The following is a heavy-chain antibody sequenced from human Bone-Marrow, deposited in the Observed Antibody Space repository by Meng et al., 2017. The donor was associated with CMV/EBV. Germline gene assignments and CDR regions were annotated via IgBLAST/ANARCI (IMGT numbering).Heavy chain of an antibody. V-gene: IGHV3-21*01. CDR3: ARDESVGTPIDS. CDR2: VSSSSMYI. J-gene: IGHJ4*02. D-gene: IGHD1-26*01. Sequence: GESLKISCAASGFTFSSYTMNWVRQAPGKGLEWVSSVSSSSMYIYYADSVKGRFTTSRDNAKNSVFLQMDSLGAEDTALYYCARDESVGTPIDSWGQGTLVTVSS. CDR1: GFTFSSYT.